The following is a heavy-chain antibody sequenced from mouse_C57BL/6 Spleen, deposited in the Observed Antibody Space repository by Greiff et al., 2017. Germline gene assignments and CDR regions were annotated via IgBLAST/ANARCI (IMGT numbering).Heavy chain of an antibody. V-gene: IGHV1-55*01. CDR1: GYTFTSYW. D-gene: IGHD1-1*01. CDR3: ARWGTTVVAHGYFDV. J-gene: IGHJ1*03. Sequence: LQQPGAELVKPGASVKMSCKASGYTFTSYWITWVKQRPGQGLEWIGDIYPGSGSTNYNEKFKSKATLTVDTSSSTAYMPLSSLTSEDSAVYYCARWGTTVVAHGYFDVWGTGTTVTVSS. CDR2: IYPGSGST.